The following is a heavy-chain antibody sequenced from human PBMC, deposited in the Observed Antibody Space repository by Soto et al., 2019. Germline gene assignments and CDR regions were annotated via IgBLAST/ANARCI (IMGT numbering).Heavy chain of an antibody. J-gene: IGHJ4*02. D-gene: IGHD2-21*02. CDR2: IIPIFGTA. V-gene: IGHV1-69*01. CDR1: GGTFSSYA. CDR3: ARGVAYCGGDCYSYLGY. Sequence: QVQLVQSGAEVKKPGSSVKVSCKASGGTFSSYAISWVRQAPGQGLEWMGGIIPIFGTANYAQKFQGRVTITADESTSTAYIELSSLRSEDTAVYYCARGVAYCGGDCYSYLGYWGQGTLVTVSS.